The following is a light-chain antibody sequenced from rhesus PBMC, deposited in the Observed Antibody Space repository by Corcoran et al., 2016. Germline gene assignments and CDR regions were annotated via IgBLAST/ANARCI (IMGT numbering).Light chain of an antibody. Sequence: DIQMTQSPSSLSASVGDTVTITCQASQGISKSLAWYQQQPGKTPKLLIYDASTLQSGVPSRFSGSGSGTEFPLTISSLQPEDFATDYCQQHNSYPYSLGQGTKVEIK. J-gene: IGKJ2*01. CDR3: QQHNSYPYS. V-gene: IGKV1-33*02. CDR1: QGISKS. CDR2: DAS.